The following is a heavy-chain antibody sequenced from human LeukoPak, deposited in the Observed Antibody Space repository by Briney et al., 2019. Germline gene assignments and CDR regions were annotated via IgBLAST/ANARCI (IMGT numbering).Heavy chain of an antibody. CDR3: ARGMSIVGATLDYMDV. Sequence: GGSLRLSCAASGFTFSSYDMHWVRQATGKGLEWVSAIGTAGDTYYAGSVKGRFTISRENAKNSLYLQMNSLRAGDTAVYYCARGMSIVGATLDYMDVWGKGTTVTVSS. CDR1: GFTFSSYD. CDR2: IGTAGDT. D-gene: IGHD1-26*01. V-gene: IGHV3-13*01. J-gene: IGHJ6*03.